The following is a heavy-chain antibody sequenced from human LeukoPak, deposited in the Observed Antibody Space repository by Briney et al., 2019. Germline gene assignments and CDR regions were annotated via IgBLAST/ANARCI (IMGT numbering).Heavy chain of an antibody. CDR2: IRNDGNKK. CDR1: GFTFSTSG. J-gene: IGHJ4*02. V-gene: IGHV3-30*02. CDR3: VKVDT. D-gene: IGHD5-18*01. Sequence: GGSLRLSCVASGFTFSTSGIHWVRQSPGKGLDWVAFIRNDGNKKNYAESVKGRFTISRDNSKNTLYLQMDSLSAEDTAVYYCVKVDTWGQGTLVTVSS.